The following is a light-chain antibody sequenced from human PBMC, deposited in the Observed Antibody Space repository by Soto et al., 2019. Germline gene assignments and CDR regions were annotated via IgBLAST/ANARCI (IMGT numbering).Light chain of an antibody. CDR3: QVWDNNYDHYV. CDR1: NIGGKS. CDR2: DDG. J-gene: IGLJ1*01. Sequence: SYGLTQPPAVSLAPGQTARMTGGGNNIGGKSLHWYQQKPGQAPVLVVYDDGDRPSGIPERFSGSNSGNTATLTISRVEAGDEADYYCQVWDNNYDHYVFGTGSKVTVL. V-gene: IGLV3-21*02.